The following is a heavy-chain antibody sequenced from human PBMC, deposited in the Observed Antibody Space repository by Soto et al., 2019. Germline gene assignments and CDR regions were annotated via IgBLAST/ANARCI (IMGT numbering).Heavy chain of an antibody. D-gene: IGHD2-15*01. CDR2: IDPSDSYI. CDR3: ARLGDCSGGSCFSRYYYHGMDV. V-gene: IGHV5-10-1*01. Sequence: GESLKISCKSSGYSLATYWITWVRQMPGKGLEWMGRIDPSDSYINYSPSIQGRVTISADKSLNTAYLQWSSLEASDTAMYYCARLGDCSGGSCFSRYYYHGMDVWGQGTTVTVSS. CDR1: GYSLATYW. J-gene: IGHJ6*02.